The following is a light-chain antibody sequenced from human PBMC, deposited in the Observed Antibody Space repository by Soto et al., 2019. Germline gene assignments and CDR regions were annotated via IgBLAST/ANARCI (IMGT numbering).Light chain of an antibody. J-gene: IGKJ1*01. V-gene: IGKV3-15*01. CDR1: KSVTIK. Sequence: QYPTTTSASPGQRATLSCRASKSVTIKLVSYQQKPCQAPSLLIYAASTRANGIPARFSASGSGTEFTLRICSMQSEDFAIYYCQQYNNWPRTFGQGTKV. CDR2: AAS. CDR3: QQYNNWPRT.